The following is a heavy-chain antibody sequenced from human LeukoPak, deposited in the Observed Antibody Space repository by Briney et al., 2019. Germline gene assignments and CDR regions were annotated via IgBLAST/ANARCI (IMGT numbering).Heavy chain of an antibody. CDR1: GFTFSSYS. D-gene: IGHD5-18*01. J-gene: IGHJ4*02. V-gene: IGHV3-21*01. CDR3: AREGITAMADAWNDY. CDR2: IGTTSNSM. Sequence: PGASLRLSCAASGFTFSSYSMNWVRQAPGKGLEWVSSIGTTSNSMYYADSLKGRFTISRDNAESSLYLQMNSLRVEDTAVYFCAREGITAMADAWNDYWGQGTLVTVSS.